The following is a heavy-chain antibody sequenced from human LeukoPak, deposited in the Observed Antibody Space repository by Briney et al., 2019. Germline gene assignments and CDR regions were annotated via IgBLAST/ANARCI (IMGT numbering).Heavy chain of an antibody. CDR2: ISAYNGNT. V-gene: IGHV1-18*01. CDR1: GYTFTSYG. J-gene: IGHJ5*02. D-gene: IGHD3-3*01. CDR3: AWGITIFGVVKYEWFDP. Sequence: GASVKVSCKASGYTFTSYGISWVRQAPGQGLEWMGWISAYNGNTDYAQKLQGRVTMTTDTSTSTAYMELRSLRSDDTAVYYCAWGITIFGVVKYEWFDPWGQGTLVTVSS.